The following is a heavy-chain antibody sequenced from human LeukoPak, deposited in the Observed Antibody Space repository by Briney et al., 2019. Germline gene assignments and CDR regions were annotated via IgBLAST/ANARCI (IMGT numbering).Heavy chain of an antibody. CDR1: GGSISSSSYY. CDR2: IYYSGST. D-gene: IGHD5-18*01. CDR3: SSPHVDTPSEAFDS. V-gene: IGHV4-39*01. J-gene: IGHJ3*02. Sequence: SETLSLTCTVSGGSISSSSYYWGWIRQPPGKGLEWIGSIYYSGSTYYNPSLKSRVTISVDTSKNQFSLKLSSVTAADTAVYYCSSPHVDTPSEAFDSWGHGTMVTVSS.